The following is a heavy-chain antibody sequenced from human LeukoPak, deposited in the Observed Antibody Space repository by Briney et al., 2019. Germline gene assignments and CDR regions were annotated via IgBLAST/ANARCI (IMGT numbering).Heavy chain of an antibody. J-gene: IGHJ6*03. CDR1: GGSFSGYY. V-gene: IGHV4-34*01. Sequence: PSETLSLTCAVYGGSFSGYYWSWIRQPPGKGLEWIGEINHSGSTNYNPSLKSRVTISVDTSKNQFSLKLSSVTAADTAVYYCARIDVVVVVNYYYMDVWGKGTTVTVSS. D-gene: IGHD2-15*01. CDR3: ARIDVVVVVNYYYMDV. CDR2: INHSGST.